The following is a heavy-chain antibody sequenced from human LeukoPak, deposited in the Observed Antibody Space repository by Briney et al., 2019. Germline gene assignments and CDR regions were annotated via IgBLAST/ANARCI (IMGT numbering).Heavy chain of an antibody. D-gene: IGHD3-3*01. J-gene: IGHJ5*02. CDR3: AKDGKYDFWSGYYSWFDP. CDR2: IWYDGSNK. CDR1: GFTFSSYG. V-gene: IGHV3-30*02. Sequence: PGGSLRLSCAASGFTFSSYGMHRVRQAPGKGLEWVAVIWYDGSNKYYADSVKGRFTISRDNSKNTLYLQMNSLRAEDTAVYYCAKDGKYDFWSGYYSWFDPWGQGTLVTVSS.